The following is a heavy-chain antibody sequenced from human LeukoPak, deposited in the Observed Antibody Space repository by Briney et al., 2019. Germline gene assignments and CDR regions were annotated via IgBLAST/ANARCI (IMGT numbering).Heavy chain of an antibody. CDR1: GGSISSYY. CDR3: ARVGLDIVVVPAAIGPYYYYYMDV. CDR2: IYYSGNT. V-gene: IGHV4-59*12. Sequence: SETLSLTCTVSGGSISSYYWSWIRQPPGKGLEWIGYIYYSGNTNYNPSLKSRVTISVDTSKNQFSLKLSSVTAADTAVYYCARVGLDIVVVPAAIGPYYYYYMDVWGKGTTVTISS. D-gene: IGHD2-2*02. J-gene: IGHJ6*03.